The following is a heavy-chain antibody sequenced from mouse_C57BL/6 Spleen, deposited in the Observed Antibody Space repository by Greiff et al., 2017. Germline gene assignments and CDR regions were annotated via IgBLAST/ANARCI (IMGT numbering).Heavy chain of an antibody. CDR2: IYPGSGNT. CDR3: ARGGELGRNFDV. D-gene: IGHD4-1*01. V-gene: IGHV1-76*01. J-gene: IGHJ1*03. Sequence: QVQLQQSGAELVRPGASVKLSCKASGYTFTDYYINWVKQRPGQGLEWIARIYPGSGNTYSNEKFQGKATLTAEKASSTAYMQLSSLTSEDSAVXFCARGGELGRNFDVWGTGTTVTVSS. CDR1: GYTFTDYY.